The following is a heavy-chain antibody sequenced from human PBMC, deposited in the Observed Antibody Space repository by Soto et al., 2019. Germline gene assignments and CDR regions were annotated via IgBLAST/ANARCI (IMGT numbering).Heavy chain of an antibody. D-gene: IGHD3-9*01. CDR1: GFTFSSYG. CDR2: ISYDGSNK. J-gene: IGHJ4*02. V-gene: IGHV3-30*18. Sequence: QVQLVESGGGVVQPGRSLRLSCAASGFTFSSYGMHWVRQAPGKGLEWVAVISYDGSNKYYADSVKGRFTISRDNSKNTLYLQMNSLRAEDTAVYYCAKDTLTLRYYDYWGQGTLVTVSS. CDR3: AKDTLTLRYYDY.